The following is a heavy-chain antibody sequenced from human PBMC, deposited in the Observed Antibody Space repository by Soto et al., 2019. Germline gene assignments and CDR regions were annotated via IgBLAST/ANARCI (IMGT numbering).Heavy chain of an antibody. CDR1: GFTFGDYA. J-gene: IGHJ4*02. CDR2: IRSKAYGGTT. Sequence: WSLRLCCTASGFTFGDYAMSWFRQAPGKGLEWVGFIRSKAYGGTTEYAASVKGRFTISRDDSKSIAYLQMNSLKTEDTAVYYCTSEYSSSSTPGYWGQGTLVTVSS. CDR3: TSEYSSSSTPGY. V-gene: IGHV3-49*03. D-gene: IGHD6-6*01.